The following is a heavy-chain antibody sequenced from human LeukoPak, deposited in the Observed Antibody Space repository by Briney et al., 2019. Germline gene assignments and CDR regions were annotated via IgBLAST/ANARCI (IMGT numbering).Heavy chain of an antibody. V-gene: IGHV3-72*01. CDR2: ITNKVNSYTT. D-gene: IGHD2-15*01. CDR1: GFTLSDHF. J-gene: IGHJ3*02. Sequence: GGSLRLSCAASGFTLSDHFMHWVRQAPGKGLEWVGRITNKVNSYTTEYAASVKGRFTISGDDSKNSVYLQMNSLKTEDTAVYYCARACSAGSCYLVAFDIWGQGTMVTVSS. CDR3: ARACSAGSCYLVAFDI.